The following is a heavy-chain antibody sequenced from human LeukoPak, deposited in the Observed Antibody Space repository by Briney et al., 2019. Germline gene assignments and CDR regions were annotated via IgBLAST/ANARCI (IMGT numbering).Heavy chain of an antibody. CDR2: INPNTGVT. CDR1: GGTFSNYA. J-gene: IGHJ6*02. D-gene: IGHD4-17*01. V-gene: IGHV1-2*02. Sequence: ASVKLSCKASGGTFSNYAFTWVRQAPGQGLEWMGWINPNTGVTNYAQKFQGRVTLTRDTSIITAYMELTRLRSDDTAMYYCARDRTTVTTGYYGMDVWGQGTLVTVSS. CDR3: ARDRTTVTTGYYGMDV.